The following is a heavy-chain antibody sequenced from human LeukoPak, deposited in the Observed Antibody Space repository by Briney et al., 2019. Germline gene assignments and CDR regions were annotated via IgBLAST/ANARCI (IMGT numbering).Heavy chain of an antibody. J-gene: IGHJ5*02. V-gene: IGHV1-2*02. CDR2: INPNSGGT. CDR1: GGTFSSYA. CDR3: ARGSALVTTYRGGNWFDP. D-gene: IGHD5-18*01. Sequence: ASVKVSCKASGGTFSSYAISWVRQAPGQGLEWMGWINPNSGGTNYAQKFQGRVTMTRDTSISTAYVELTRLTSDDTAVYYCARGSALVTTYRGGNWFDPRGQGTLVTVSS.